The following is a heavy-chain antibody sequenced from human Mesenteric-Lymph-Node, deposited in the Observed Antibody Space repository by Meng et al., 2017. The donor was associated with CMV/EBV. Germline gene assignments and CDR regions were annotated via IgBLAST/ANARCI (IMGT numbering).Heavy chain of an antibody. J-gene: IGHJ4*02. CDR1: GYTFTSYA. V-gene: IGHV7-4-1*02. CDR2: INTNTGNP. CDR3: ARASIAAAGTDGVDY. D-gene: IGHD6-13*01. Sequence: SGYTFTSYAMNWVRQAPGQGLEWMGWINTNTGNPTYAQGFTGRFVFSLDTSVSTAYLQISSLKAEDTAVYYCARASIAAAGTDGVDYWGQGTLVTVSS.